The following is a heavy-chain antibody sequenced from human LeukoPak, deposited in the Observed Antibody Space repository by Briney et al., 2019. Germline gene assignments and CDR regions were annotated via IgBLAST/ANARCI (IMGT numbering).Heavy chain of an antibody. CDR3: AKHYDTHAFDI. Sequence: GGSLRPSCAASGFTFSSYGMHWVRQAPGKGLEWVAIISYDGSNKYYADSVQGRFTISRDNSKNTLYLQMNSLRAEDTAVYYCAKHYDTHAFDIWGQGTLVTVSS. CDR1: GFTFSSYG. D-gene: IGHD3-22*01. CDR2: ISYDGSNK. J-gene: IGHJ3*02. V-gene: IGHV3-30*18.